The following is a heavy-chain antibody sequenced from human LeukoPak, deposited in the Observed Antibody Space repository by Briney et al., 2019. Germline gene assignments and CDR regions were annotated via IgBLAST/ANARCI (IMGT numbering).Heavy chain of an antibody. CDR2: ISSSSSSTI. CDR3: ARVVFIRGLRYFDWLGLGAFDI. V-gene: IGHV3-48*04. Sequence: GGSLRLSCAASGFTFSSYSMNWVRQAPGKGLEWVSYISSSSSSTIYYADSVKGRFTISRDNAKNSLYLQMNSLRAEDTAVYYCARVVFIRGLRYFDWLGLGAFDIWGQGTMVTVSS. J-gene: IGHJ3*02. D-gene: IGHD3-9*01. CDR1: GFTFSSYS.